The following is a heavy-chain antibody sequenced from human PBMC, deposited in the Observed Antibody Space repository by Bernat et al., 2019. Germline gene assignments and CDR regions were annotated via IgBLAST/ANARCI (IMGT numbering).Heavy chain of an antibody. CDR3: AKESNYCSSTSCPFDY. D-gene: IGHD2-2*01. Sequence: EVQLLESGGGLVQPGGSLRLSCAASGFTFSSYAMSWVRQAPGKGLEWVSAISGSGGSTYYADSVKGRFTISRDNSKNTLYLQMNSLRAEDTAVYYCAKESNYCSSTSCPFDYWGQGTRVTVSS. CDR1: GFTFSSYA. J-gene: IGHJ4*02. CDR2: ISGSGGST. V-gene: IGHV3-23*01.